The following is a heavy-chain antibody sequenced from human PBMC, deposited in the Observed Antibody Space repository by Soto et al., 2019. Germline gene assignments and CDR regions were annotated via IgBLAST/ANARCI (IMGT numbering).Heavy chain of an antibody. CDR3: ARALVAGTGEWYYFDY. CDR2: IDWDDDK. CDR1: GFSLSTSGMC. Sequence: GSGPTLVNPTQTLTLTCTFSGFSLSTSGMCVSWIRQPPGKALEWLARIDWDDDKYYSTSLKTRLTISKDTSKNQVVLTMTNMDPVDTATYYCARALVAGTGEWYYFDYWGQGTLVTVSS. V-gene: IGHV2-70*11. D-gene: IGHD6-19*01. J-gene: IGHJ4*02.